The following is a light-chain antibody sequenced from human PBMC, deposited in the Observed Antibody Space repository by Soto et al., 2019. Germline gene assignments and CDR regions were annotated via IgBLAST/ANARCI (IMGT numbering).Light chain of an antibody. CDR1: QTISSW. CDR2: KAS. J-gene: IGKJ5*01. V-gene: IGKV1-5*03. CDR3: QQSYMDPIT. Sequence: EIQRTQSPSTLSGSVGNRVNITCRASQTISSWLAWYQQKPGKAPKLLIYKASTLKSGVPSRFSGSGGGTDFTLSISSVQPEDFATYFCQQSYMDPITFGQGTRLEIK.